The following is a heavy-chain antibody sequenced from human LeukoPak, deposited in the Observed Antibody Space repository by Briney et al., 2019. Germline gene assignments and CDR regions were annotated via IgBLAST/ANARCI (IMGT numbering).Heavy chain of an antibody. Sequence: SETLSLTCTVSGYSISSGYYWGWIRQPPGKGLEWIASIYHSGSTYCNPSLKSRVNISVDTSKNHFSLKLNSVTAADTAVYSCARAFNWNYWFDPWGQGTLVTVSS. J-gene: IGHJ5*02. CDR1: GYSISSGYY. CDR3: ARAFNWNYWFDP. D-gene: IGHD1-1*01. CDR2: IYHSGST. V-gene: IGHV4-38-2*02.